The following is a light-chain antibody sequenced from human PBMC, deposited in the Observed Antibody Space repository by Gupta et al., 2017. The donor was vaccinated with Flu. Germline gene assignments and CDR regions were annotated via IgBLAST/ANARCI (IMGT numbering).Light chain of an antibody. CDR1: YGVSTN. V-gene: IGKV3-11*01. CDR2: DAS. J-gene: IGKJ5*01. Sequence: EIVLTQSPDSMSLSPGERATLSCRASYGVSTNLAWYQQKPGQAPRLLIYDASNRATGIPARFSGSGSGTDFTLTINSLEAEDSAVYYCQQRSSWPPAITFGQGTRLEIK. CDR3: QQRSSWPPAIT.